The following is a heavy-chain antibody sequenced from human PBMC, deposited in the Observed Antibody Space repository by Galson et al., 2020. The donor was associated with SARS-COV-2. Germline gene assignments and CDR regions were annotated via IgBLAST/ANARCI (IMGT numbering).Heavy chain of an antibody. CDR1: GGSFSGYY. J-gene: IGHJ4*02. V-gene: IGHV4-34*01. CDR3: AREENFFLVGTATRRCYVDY. CDR2: INSSGST. D-gene: IGHD2-21*02. Sequence: SETLSLTCAVYGGSFSGYYWSWIRQPPGKGLEWIGEINSSGSTNYNPSLKSRVTISVDTSKNHFSLKLSSVTAADTAGYYCAREENFFLVGTATRRCYVDYWGRGTLATVSS.